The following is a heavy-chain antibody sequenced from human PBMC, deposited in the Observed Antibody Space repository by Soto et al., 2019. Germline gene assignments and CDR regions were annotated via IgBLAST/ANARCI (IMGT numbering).Heavy chain of an antibody. CDR1: GYTFTNYY. V-gene: IGHV1-46*01. CDR3: ARGIGPYAFDI. CDR2: INPSGSST. J-gene: IGHJ3*02. D-gene: IGHD2-15*01. Sequence: ASVKVSCKASGYTFTNYYMHWVRQAPGQGLEWMGIINPSGSSTSAQRFQGRVTMTIDTSTITVYMELSSLRSGDTAVYYCARGIGPYAFDIWGQGTMVTVSS.